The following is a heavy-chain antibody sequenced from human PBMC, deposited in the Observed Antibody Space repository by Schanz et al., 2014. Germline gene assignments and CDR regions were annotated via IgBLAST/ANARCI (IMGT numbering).Heavy chain of an antibody. D-gene: IGHD3-10*01. CDR1: GLIFSNYV. CDR2: ISGSGGST. V-gene: IGHV3-23*01. Sequence: EVQLLESGGGLVQPGGSLKLSCAASGLIFSNYVMSWVRQIPGKGLEWVSAISGSGGSTYYADSVKGRFTISRDNSKNTLYLQMNSLRAEDTAVYYCAKGRFGELSAFDIWGQGTMVTVSS. CDR3: AKGRFGELSAFDI. J-gene: IGHJ3*02.